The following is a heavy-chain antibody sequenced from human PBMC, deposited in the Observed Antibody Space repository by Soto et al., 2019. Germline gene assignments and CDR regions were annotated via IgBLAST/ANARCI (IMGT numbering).Heavy chain of an antibody. Sequence: PGESLKISCKGSGYSFTSYWIGWVRQMPGKGLEWMGIIYPGDSDTRYSPSFQGQVTISADKSISTAYLQWSSLKASDTAMYYCARHGGSSVPWPHVVDYWGQGTLVTVSS. CDR3: ARHGGSSVPWPHVVDY. V-gene: IGHV5-51*01. J-gene: IGHJ4*02. D-gene: IGHD6-6*01. CDR2: IYPGDSDT. CDR1: GYSFTSYW.